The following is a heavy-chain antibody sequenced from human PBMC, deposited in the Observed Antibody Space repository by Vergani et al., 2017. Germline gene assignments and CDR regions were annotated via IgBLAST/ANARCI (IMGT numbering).Heavy chain of an antibody. V-gene: IGHV3-30*18. D-gene: IGHD2-2*01. CDR1: GFTFSSYG. CDR3: AKTLGKEYCSSTSCYYGFDY. J-gene: IGHJ4*02. Sequence: VQLVESGGGVVQPGRSLRLSCAASGFTFSSYGMHWVRQAPGKGLEWVAVISYDGSNKYYADSVKGRFTISRDNSKNTLYLQMNSLRAEDTAVYYCAKTLGKEYCSSTSCYYGFDYWGQGTLVTVSS. CDR2: ISYDGSNK.